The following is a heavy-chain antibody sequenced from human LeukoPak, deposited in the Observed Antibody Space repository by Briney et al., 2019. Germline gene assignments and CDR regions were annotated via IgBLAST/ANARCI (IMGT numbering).Heavy chain of an antibody. CDR3: ARNWGSRDYWYFDL. D-gene: IGHD7-27*01. Sequence: PSQTLSLTCAVSGDSISSGGYSWSWIRQPPGKGLEWIGYISHSGSTYYHPSLKSRVTMSIDRSKNQFSLKLSSVTAADTAVYYCARNWGSRDYWYFDLWGRGTLVTVSS. CDR2: ISHSGST. J-gene: IGHJ2*01. V-gene: IGHV4-30-2*01. CDR1: GDSISSGGYS.